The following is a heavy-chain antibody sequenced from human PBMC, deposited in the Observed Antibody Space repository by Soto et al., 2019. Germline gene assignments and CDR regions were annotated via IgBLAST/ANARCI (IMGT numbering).Heavy chain of an antibody. CDR1: SGSISSSNW. CDR3: ARKRITMVRGVRDDAFDI. J-gene: IGHJ3*02. CDR2: IYHSGST. Sequence: ETLSLTCAVSSGSISSSNWWGWVRQPPGKGLEWIGEIYHSGSTNYNPSLKSRVTISVDKSKNQFSLKLSSVTAADTAVYYCARKRITMVRGVRDDAFDIWGQG. V-gene: IGHV4-4*02. D-gene: IGHD3-10*01.